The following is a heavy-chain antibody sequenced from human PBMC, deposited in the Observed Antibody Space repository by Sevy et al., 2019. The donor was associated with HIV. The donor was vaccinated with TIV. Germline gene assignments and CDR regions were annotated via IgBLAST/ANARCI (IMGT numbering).Heavy chain of an antibody. CDR2: ISYEGTET. J-gene: IGHJ4*01. CDR1: GFAFSTHA. D-gene: IGHD1-26*01. CDR3: AGDGGYSIKWYPLY. V-gene: IGHV3-30-3*01. Sequence: GGSLRLSCAASGFAFSTHAMHWVRQAPGKGLEWVAVISYEGTETFYAASVEGRFTISRDNSKNMLSLQINSLKPEDKAVYYCAGDGGYSIKWYPLYWGHGTLVTVSS.